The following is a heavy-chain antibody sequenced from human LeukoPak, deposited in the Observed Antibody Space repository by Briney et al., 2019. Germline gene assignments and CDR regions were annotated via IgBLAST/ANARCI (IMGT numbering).Heavy chain of an antibody. D-gene: IGHD3-22*01. CDR2: IYYSGST. CDR3: ARGQHDSSGYHRRDFDY. V-gene: IGHV4-39*01. Sequence: SETLSLTCTVSGGSISSSSYYWGWIRQPPGKGLEWIGSIYYSGSTYYNPSLKSRVTISVDTSKNQFSLKLSSVTAADTAVYYCARGQHDSSGYHRRDFDYWGQGTLVTVSS. CDR1: GGSISSSSYY. J-gene: IGHJ4*02.